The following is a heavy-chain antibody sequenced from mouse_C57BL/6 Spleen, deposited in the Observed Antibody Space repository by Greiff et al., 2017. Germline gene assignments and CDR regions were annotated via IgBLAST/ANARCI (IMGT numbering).Heavy chain of an antibody. CDR3: ARSGRGGYVVYAMDY. D-gene: IGHD2-2*01. CDR2: IYSGNGYT. Sequence: VQLQQSGAELVRPGSSVKMSCKTSGYTFTSYGINWVKQRPGQGLEWIGYIYSGNGYTEYNEKFKGKATLTSDTSSSTAYMQLSSLTSEDSAIYFCARSGRGGYVVYAMDYWGQGTSVTVSS. CDR1: GYTFTSYG. V-gene: IGHV1-58*01. J-gene: IGHJ4*01.